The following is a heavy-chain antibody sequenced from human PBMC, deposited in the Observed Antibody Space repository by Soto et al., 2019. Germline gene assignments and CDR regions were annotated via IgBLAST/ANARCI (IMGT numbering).Heavy chain of an antibody. CDR3: ARHDSSGYYYYFDY. CDR1: GYTYTSSG. CDR2: ISAYNGNT. V-gene: IGHV1-18*01. Sequence: GAPAKASCKDSGYTYTSSGISSVRQAPGQGLEWMGWISAYNGNTNYAQKLQGRVTMTTDTSTSTAYMELRSLRSDDTAVYYCARHDSSGYYYYFDYWGQGTLVTVSS. J-gene: IGHJ4*02. D-gene: IGHD3-22*01.